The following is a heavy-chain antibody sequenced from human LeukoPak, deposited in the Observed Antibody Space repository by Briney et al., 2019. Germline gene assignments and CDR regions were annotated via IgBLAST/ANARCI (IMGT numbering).Heavy chain of an antibody. CDR3: ARSPMVRGVILLSGFDY. CDR1: GFTFSSYG. CDR2: ISYDGSNK. D-gene: IGHD3-10*01. J-gene: IGHJ4*02. Sequence: PGGSLRLSCAASGFTFSSYGMHWVRQAPGKGLEWVAVISYDGSNKYYADSVKGRFTISRDNSKNTLYLQMNSLRAEDTAVYYCARSPMVRGVILLSGFDYWGQGPLVTVSS. V-gene: IGHV3-30*03.